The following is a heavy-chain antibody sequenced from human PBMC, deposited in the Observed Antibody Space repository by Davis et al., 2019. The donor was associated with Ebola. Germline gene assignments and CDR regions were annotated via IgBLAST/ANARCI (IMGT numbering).Heavy chain of an antibody. CDR3: ARDRPQQQASLGFFDY. Sequence: PSETLSLTCAISGDSVSGGSGAWNWLRQSPSRGLEWLGRTYYSSKWYNDYAAIVKSRITINPDTSKNQFSLRLNSVTPEDTAVYYCARDRPQQQASLGFFDYWGQGTLVTVSS. CDR2: TYYSSKWYN. J-gene: IGHJ4*02. V-gene: IGHV6-1*01. D-gene: IGHD6-13*01. CDR1: GDSVSGGSGA.